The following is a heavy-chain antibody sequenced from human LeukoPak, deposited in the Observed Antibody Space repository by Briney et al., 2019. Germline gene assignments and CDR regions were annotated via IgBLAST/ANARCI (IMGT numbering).Heavy chain of an antibody. Sequence: NPGGSLRLSCAASGFTFYTYSMNWVRQAPGKGLEWVSSISSSSNYIYYADSVKGRFTISRDNVKNSLYLQMNSLRAEDTAVYYCARGGLNYADAFDIWGQGTMVTVSS. CDR2: ISSSSNYI. CDR3: ARGGLNYADAFDI. D-gene: IGHD4-11*01. V-gene: IGHV3-21*01. J-gene: IGHJ3*02. CDR1: GFTFYTYS.